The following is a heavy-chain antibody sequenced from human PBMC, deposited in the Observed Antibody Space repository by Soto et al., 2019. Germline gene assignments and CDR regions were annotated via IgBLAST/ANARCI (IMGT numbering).Heavy chain of an antibody. CDR3: ARGPRGYSGAFDI. V-gene: IGHV3-21*01. J-gene: IGHJ3*02. CDR2: ISSSSSYI. CDR1: GFTFSSYS. Sequence: GGSLRLSCAASGFTFSSYSMNWVRQAPGKGLEWVSSISSSSSYIYYADSVKGRFTISRDNAKNSLYLQMNSLRAEDTAVYYCARGPRGYSGAFDIWGQGTMVTVS. D-gene: IGHD5-12*01.